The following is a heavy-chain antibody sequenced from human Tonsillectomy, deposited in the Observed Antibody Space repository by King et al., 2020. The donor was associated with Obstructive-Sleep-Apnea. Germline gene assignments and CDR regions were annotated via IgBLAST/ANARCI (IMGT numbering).Heavy chain of an antibody. Sequence: LQLQESGPGLAKPSETLSLTCTVSGGSISSSSNYWGWIRQPPGKGLEWIGSIYYSGSTYYNPSLKSRVTISVDTSKNQFSLKLSSVTAADTAVYYCARDRSWQCHFDYWGQGTLVTVSS. V-gene: IGHV4-39*07. CDR2: IYYSGST. J-gene: IGHJ4*02. CDR1: GGSISSSSNY. CDR3: ARDRSWQCHFDY. D-gene: IGHD6-13*01.